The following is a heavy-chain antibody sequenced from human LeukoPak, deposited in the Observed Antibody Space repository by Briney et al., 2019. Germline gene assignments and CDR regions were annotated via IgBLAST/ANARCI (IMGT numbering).Heavy chain of an antibody. CDR1: GYTFSGHY. J-gene: IGHJ4*02. CDR3: ARDMYDFLSAAYYFDS. D-gene: IGHD3-3*01. CDR2: INPNTGGT. V-gene: IGHV1-2*02. Sequence: ASVKFSCRASGYTFSGHYMHWVRQAPGQGLEWMGWINPNTGGTNYAQKFQGGVTMTRDTSISTVYMELRRLRSDDTAVYYCARDMYDFLSAAYYFDSWGQGTLVTVSS.